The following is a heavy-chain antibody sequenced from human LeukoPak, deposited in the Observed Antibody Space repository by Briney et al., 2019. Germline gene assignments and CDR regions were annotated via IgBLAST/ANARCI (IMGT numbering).Heavy chain of an antibody. CDR3: TTDTEFTFGGVIIDY. Sequence: PGGSLRLSCAASGFTFSNAWMSWVRQAPGKGLEWVGRIKSKTDGGTTDYAAPVKGRFTISRDDSKNTLYLQMNSLKTEDTAVYYCTTDTEFTFGGVIIDYWGQGTLVTVSS. D-gene: IGHD3-16*02. V-gene: IGHV3-15*01. CDR1: GFTFSNAW. J-gene: IGHJ4*02. CDR2: IKSKTDGGTT.